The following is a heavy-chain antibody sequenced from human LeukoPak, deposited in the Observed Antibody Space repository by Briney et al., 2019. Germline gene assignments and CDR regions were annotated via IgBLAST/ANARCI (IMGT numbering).Heavy chain of an antibody. CDR1: GYTLTEIA. D-gene: IGHD6-13*01. Sequence: ASVKVSCKVSGYTLTEIAMHWVRQAPGEGLEWMGGFDPQDRETVYAQKFQGRVTMTEDTSTDTAFMELSGLRSEDTALYYCAIIASAGTFDYWGQGALVTVS. CDR2: FDPQDRET. J-gene: IGHJ4*02. CDR3: AIIASAGTFDY. V-gene: IGHV1-24*01.